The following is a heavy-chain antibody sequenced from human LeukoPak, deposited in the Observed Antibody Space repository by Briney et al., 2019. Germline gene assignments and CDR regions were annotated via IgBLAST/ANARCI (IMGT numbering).Heavy chain of an antibody. CDR2: FSSSGEST. V-gene: IGHV3-23*01. CDR3: AKGAPAHGYNYDLYYYYYGMDV. J-gene: IGHJ6*02. CDR1: GFTFSAYA. D-gene: IGHD5-18*01. Sequence: HPGGSLRLSCAASGFTFSAYAMSWVRQAPGKGLEWVSSFSSSGESTYYADSVKGRFTMSRDESKKMLYLQMNSLRAEDTAVYYCAKGAPAHGYNYDLYYYYYGMDVWGQGTTVTVSS.